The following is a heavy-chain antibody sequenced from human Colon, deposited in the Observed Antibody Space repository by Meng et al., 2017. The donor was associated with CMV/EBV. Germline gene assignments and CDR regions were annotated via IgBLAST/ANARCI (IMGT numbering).Heavy chain of an antibody. CDR1: GGTFIGYA. CDR3: ARSNYA. Sequence: SVKVSCKVSGGTFIGYAISWVRQAPGQGLEWMVEIIPVVGTPNYAQRFQGRVTITADKSTNTAYMELSSLTSEDTAVYYCARSNYAWGQGTMVTVS. CDR2: IIPVVGTP. D-gene: IGHD5-24*01. V-gene: IGHV1-69*06. J-gene: IGHJ3*01.